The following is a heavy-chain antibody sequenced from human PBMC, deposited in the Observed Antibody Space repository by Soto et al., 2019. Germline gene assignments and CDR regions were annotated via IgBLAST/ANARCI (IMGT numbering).Heavy chain of an antibody. D-gene: IGHD1-26*01. CDR1: GYTFSTYE. J-gene: IGHJ6*03. CDR2: INGGNGKS. CDR3: ARGGGATSTHYYYYMDV. Sequence: QVQLVQSGAEVKKPGASEKVSCEASGYTFSTYEMHWVRQAPGQRPEWMGWINGGNGKSKYSETLQRRVTFTRDTSASTAYMELTSLRSEDTAVYYCARGGGATSTHYYYYMDVWGTGTTVTVSS. V-gene: IGHV1-3*01.